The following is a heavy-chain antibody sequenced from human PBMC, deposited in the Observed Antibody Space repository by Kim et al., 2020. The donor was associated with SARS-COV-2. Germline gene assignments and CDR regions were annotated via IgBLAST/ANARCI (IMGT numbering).Heavy chain of an antibody. Sequence: GGSLRLSCADSGFTVSSNYMSWVRQAPGKGLEWVSVIYSGGSTYYADSVKGRFTISRHNSKNTLYLQMNSLRADDTAVYYCAREYYYGSGSYYVDYWGQGTLVTVSS. V-gene: IGHV3-53*01. D-gene: IGHD3-10*01. J-gene: IGHJ4*02. CDR1: GFTVSSNY. CDR2: IYSGGST. CDR3: AREYYYGSGSYYVDY.